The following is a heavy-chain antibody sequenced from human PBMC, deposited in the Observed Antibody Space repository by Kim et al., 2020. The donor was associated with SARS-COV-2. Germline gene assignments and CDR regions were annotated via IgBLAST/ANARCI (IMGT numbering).Heavy chain of an antibody. J-gene: IGHJ4*02. CDR1: GYTFTSYD. V-gene: IGHV1-8*01. CDR3: ARGGSNWYYFDY. Sequence: ASVKVSCKASGYTFTSYDINWVRQATGQGLEWMGWMNPNSGNTGYAQKFQGRVTRTRNTSISTAYMELSSLRSEDTAVYYCARGGSNWYYFDYWGQGTLVTVSS. D-gene: IGHD1-20*01. CDR2: MNPNSGNT.